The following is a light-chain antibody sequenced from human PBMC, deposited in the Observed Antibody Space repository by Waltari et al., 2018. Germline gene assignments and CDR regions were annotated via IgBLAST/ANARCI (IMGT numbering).Light chain of an antibody. Sequence: DIQMTQSPYTLSASVGASVTITCRASESISTWLAWYQQKPGKAPNLLIYKASTLQTGVPSRFRGSGSGTEFTLTITSLQPDDFATYYCQEYKSFPGYTFGQGTKLEI. V-gene: IGKV1-5*03. CDR3: QEYKSFPGYT. CDR1: ESISTW. CDR2: KAS. J-gene: IGKJ2*01.